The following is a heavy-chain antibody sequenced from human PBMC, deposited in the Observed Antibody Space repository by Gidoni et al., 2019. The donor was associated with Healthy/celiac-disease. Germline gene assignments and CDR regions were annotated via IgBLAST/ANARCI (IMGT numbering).Heavy chain of an antibody. D-gene: IGHD3-10*01. CDR2: IWYDGSNK. CDR1: GFPFSSYG. Sequence: QVQLVASGGGVVQPGRSLRLSCAASGFPFSSYGMHWGRQAPGKGLEWVAVIWYDGSNKYYADSVKGRFTISRDNSKNTLYLQMNSLRAEDTAVYYCARAPTVISYYFDYWGQGTLVTVSS. CDR3: ARAPTVISYYFDY. J-gene: IGHJ4*02. V-gene: IGHV3-33*01.